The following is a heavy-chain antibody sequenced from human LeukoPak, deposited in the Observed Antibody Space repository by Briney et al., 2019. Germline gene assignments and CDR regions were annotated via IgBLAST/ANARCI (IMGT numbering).Heavy chain of an antibody. D-gene: IGHD4-17*01. J-gene: IGHJ4*02. CDR2: IYYSGST. CDR1: GGSISPYY. Sequence: PSETLSLTCTVSGGSISPYYWSWIRQPPGKGLEWIGSIYYSGSTYYNPSLKSRVTISVDTSKNQFSLKLSSVTAADTAVYYCARHNPYGDYVNYRGKGTLVTVSS. V-gene: IGHV4-59*05. CDR3: ARHNPYGDYVNY.